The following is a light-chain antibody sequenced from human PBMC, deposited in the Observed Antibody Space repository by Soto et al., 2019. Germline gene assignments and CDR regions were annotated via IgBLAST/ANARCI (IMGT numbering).Light chain of an antibody. CDR2: DVS. V-gene: IGLV2-14*01. CDR1: SSDVGGYNY. CDR3: SSYTSSSTPSYA. J-gene: IGLJ1*01. Sequence: QSVLTQPASVSGSPGQSITISCTGTSSDVGGYNYVSWYQQHPGKAPKLMIYDVSNRPSGVSNRFSGSKSGNTASLTISGLQAEDEADYYCSSYTSSSTPSYAFGTGTKLTVL.